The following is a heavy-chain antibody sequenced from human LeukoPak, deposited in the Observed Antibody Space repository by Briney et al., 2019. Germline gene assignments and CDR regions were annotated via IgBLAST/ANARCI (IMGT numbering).Heavy chain of an antibody. Sequence: ASVKVSCKASGGTFSSYAISWVRQAPGQGLEWTGRIIPIFGTANYAQKFQGRVTITTDESTSTAYMELSSLRSEDTAVYYCARDVAYCGGDCYPEAFDYWGQGTLVTVSS. CDR2: IIPIFGTA. D-gene: IGHD2-21*02. V-gene: IGHV1-69*05. CDR3: ARDVAYCGGDCYPEAFDY. J-gene: IGHJ4*02. CDR1: GGTFSSYA.